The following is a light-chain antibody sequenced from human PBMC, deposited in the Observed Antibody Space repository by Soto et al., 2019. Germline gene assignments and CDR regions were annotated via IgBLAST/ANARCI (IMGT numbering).Light chain of an antibody. CDR2: DVN. J-gene: IGLJ1*01. CDR1: NIDVGGYNF. V-gene: IGLV2-11*01. Sequence: QSVLTQPRSVFGSPGQLVPISCTGSNIDVGGYNFVSWYQQHPGKAPKLMIYDVNKRPSGVPGRFSGSKSGNTASLTISGLQAEDEADYYCCSYAGTYTHYVFGTGTKVTV. CDR3: CSYAGTYTHYV.